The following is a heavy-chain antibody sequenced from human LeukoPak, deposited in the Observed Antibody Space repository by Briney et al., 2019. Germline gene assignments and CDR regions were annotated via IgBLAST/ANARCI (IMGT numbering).Heavy chain of an antibody. CDR2: IIPIFGTA. D-gene: IGHD1-26*01. CDR3: ARSIAAVGASSSAFDI. CDR1: GGTFSSYA. J-gene: IGHJ3*02. V-gene: IGHV1-69*13. Sequence: ASVKVSCKASGGTFSSYAISWVRQAPGQGLEWMGGIIPIFGTANYAQKFQGRVTITADESTSTAHMELRSLRSDDTAVYYCARSIAAVGASSSAFDIWGQGTMSPSLQ.